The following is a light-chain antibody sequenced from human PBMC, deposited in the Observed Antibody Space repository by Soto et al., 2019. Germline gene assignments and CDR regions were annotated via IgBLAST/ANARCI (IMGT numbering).Light chain of an antibody. Sequence: EIVMTQSPATLSVSPGERATLSCRASQSVNSNLAWYQLKPGQAPRLLIYGASTRDTGIPARFSGSGSGTEFTHTISSLQSEDFAVYYCHQYNNWPPYTFGQGTKLEI. CDR2: GAS. J-gene: IGKJ2*01. CDR3: HQYNNWPPYT. V-gene: IGKV3-15*01. CDR1: QSVNSN.